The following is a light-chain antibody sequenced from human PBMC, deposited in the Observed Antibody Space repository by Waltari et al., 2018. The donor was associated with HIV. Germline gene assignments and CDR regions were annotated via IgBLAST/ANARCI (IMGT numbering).Light chain of an antibody. J-gene: IGLJ3*02. V-gene: IGLV2-8*01. Sequence: QSALTQPPSASGSPGQSVPISCSGTISHVVCYNYVSWYQQYPGKAPKLMIDEATKRPSGVPDRFSGSKSDNTASLTVSGLQAEDEADYYCSAYAGSNNWVFGGGTKLTVL. CDR2: EAT. CDR3: SAYAGSNNWV. CDR1: ISHVVCYNY.